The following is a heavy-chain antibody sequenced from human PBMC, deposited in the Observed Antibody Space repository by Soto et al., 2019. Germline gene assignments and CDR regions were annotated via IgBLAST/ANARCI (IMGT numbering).Heavy chain of an antibody. CDR3: AKKVPAALRLYYFFGLDV. CDR2: IYQSGTT. CDR1: GASISSDNR. J-gene: IGHJ6*02. V-gene: IGHV4-4*02. D-gene: IGHD2-15*01. Sequence: PSETLSLTCAVSGASISSDNRWTWVRQPPGEGLEWIGEIYQSGTTKYNPSLASRVTISVDKSKNQFSLRMTSMTAADTAVYYCAKKVPAALRLYYFFGLDVWGQGTTVTVSS.